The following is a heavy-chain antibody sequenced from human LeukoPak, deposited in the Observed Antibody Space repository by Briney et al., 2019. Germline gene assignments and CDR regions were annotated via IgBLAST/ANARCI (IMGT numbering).Heavy chain of an antibody. D-gene: IGHD3-3*01. Sequence: GGSLRLSCAASGFTFSSCGMHWVRQAPGKGLEWVAVIWYDGSNKYYADSVKGRFTISRDNSKNTLYLQMNSLRAEDTAVYYCARAYYDFRSGYYTGISGPVPYGMDVWGQGTTVTVSS. J-gene: IGHJ6*02. CDR3: ARAYYDFRSGYYTGISGPVPYGMDV. CDR1: GFTFSSCG. V-gene: IGHV3-33*01. CDR2: IWYDGSNK.